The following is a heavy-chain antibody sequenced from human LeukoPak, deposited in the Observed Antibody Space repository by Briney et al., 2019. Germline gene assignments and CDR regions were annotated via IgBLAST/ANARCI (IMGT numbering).Heavy chain of an antibody. J-gene: IGHJ4*02. D-gene: IGHD1-26*01. V-gene: IGHV3-30*04. Sequence: AGGSLRLSCAASGFTFSSYAMHWVRQAPGKGLEWVAVISYDGSNKYYADSVKGRFTISRDNSKNTLYLQMNSLRAEDTAVYYCAKDPGRGLYYFDYWGQGTLVTVSS. CDR2: ISYDGSNK. CDR3: AKDPGRGLYYFDY. CDR1: GFTFSSYA.